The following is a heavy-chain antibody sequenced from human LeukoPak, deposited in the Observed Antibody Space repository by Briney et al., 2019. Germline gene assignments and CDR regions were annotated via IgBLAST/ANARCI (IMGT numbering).Heavy chain of an antibody. CDR3: TRSLPARITIFGVVTPQFDY. D-gene: IGHD3-3*01. Sequence: PGRSLRLSRTASGFTFGDYAMSWVRQAPGKGLEWVGFIRSKAYGGTTEYAASVKGRFTISRDDSKSIAYLQMNSLKTEDTAVYYCTRSLPARITIFGVVTPQFDYWGQGTLVTVSS. CDR2: IRSKAYGGTT. J-gene: IGHJ4*02. CDR1: GFTFGDYA. V-gene: IGHV3-49*04.